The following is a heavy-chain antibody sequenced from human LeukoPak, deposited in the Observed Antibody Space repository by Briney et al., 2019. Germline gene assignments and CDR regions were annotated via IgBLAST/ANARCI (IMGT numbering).Heavy chain of an antibody. D-gene: IGHD2-8*01. V-gene: IGHV3-33*01. CDR2: IWHDGSDE. CDR3: AGEVVRDVSGVDYTWLDP. Sequence: GGSLRLSCAASGFNFNTYGMHWVRQTPGKGLEWVAVIWHDGSDEYYADSVKGRFTISRDNSKSLVYLQMDSLRDEDAAVYYCAGEVVRDVSGVDYTWLDPWGQGTLVFVSA. CDR1: GFNFNTYG. J-gene: IGHJ5*02.